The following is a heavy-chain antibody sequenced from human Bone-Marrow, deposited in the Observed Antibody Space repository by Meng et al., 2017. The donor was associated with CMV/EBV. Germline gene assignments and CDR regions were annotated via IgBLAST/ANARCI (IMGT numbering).Heavy chain of an antibody. CDR1: TFTFSSYA. CDR3: AREWGVGGYSYGPRSYYYYGMDV. Sequence: GESLKISCAASTFTFSSYAMHWVRQAPGKGLEWVAVISYDGSNKYYADSVKGRFTISRDNSKNTLYVQMNSRRAEDTAVYYCAREWGVGGYSYGPRSYYYYGMDVWGQGTTVTVSS. J-gene: IGHJ6*02. CDR2: ISYDGSNK. D-gene: IGHD5-18*01. V-gene: IGHV3-30*04.